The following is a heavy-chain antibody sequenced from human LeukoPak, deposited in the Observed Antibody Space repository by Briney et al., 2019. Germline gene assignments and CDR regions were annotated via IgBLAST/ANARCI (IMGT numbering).Heavy chain of an antibody. CDR3: ARGPQQLALGVADY. CDR2: IYHSGST. V-gene: IGHV4-38-2*01. Sequence: SETLSLTCAVSGYSISSGYYWGWIRQPPGKGLEWIGSIYHSGSTYYNPSLKSRVTISVDTSKNQFSLKLSSVTAADTAVYYCARGPQQLALGVADYWGQGTLVTVSS. D-gene: IGHD6-6*01. CDR1: GYSISSGYY. J-gene: IGHJ4*02.